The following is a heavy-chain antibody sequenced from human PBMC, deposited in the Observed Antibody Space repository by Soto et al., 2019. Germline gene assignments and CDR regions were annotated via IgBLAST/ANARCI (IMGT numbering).Heavy chain of an antibody. CDR2: FDPGHGET. CDR3: ATTGNDYGDLDS. V-gene: IGHV1-24*01. D-gene: IGHD4-17*01. J-gene: IGHJ4*02. Sequence: ASVKVSCKVSGHPLTQLSMHWVRQPLGKGLEWMGGFDPGHGETTYVRNFQGRVTMTEDTSTDTAYMEVSSLRSDDTAVYYCATTGNDYGDLDSWGQGTLVTVSS. CDR1: GHPLTQLS.